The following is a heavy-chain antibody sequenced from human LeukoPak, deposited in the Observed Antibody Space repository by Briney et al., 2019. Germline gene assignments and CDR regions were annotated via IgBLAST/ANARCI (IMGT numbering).Heavy chain of an antibody. CDR3: ARGPSSVWDFWSGPTLHEARNDY. CDR2: IYTSGST. D-gene: IGHD3-3*01. Sequence: SETLSLTCTVSGGSISSGSYYWSWIRQPAGKGLEWIGRIYTSGSTNYNPSLKSRVTISVDTSKNQFSLKLSSVTAADTAVYYCARGPSSVWDFWSGPTLHEARNDYWGQGTLVTVSS. J-gene: IGHJ4*02. V-gene: IGHV4-61*02. CDR1: GGSISSGSYY.